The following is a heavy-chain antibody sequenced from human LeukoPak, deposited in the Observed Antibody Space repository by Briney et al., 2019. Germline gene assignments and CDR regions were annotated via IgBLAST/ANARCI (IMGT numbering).Heavy chain of an antibody. Sequence: GASVKVSCRASGYTFTSYGISWVRQAPGQGLEWMGEITPIFGTPDYAQNFQGRVTITADESTTTAYMELRSLRSEDTAIYYCARNSRVVSTSGLNYWGQGTLVTVSS. CDR1: GYTFTSYG. V-gene: IGHV1-69*13. J-gene: IGHJ4*02. CDR2: ITPIFGTP. D-gene: IGHD4-23*01. CDR3: ARNSRVVSTSGLNY.